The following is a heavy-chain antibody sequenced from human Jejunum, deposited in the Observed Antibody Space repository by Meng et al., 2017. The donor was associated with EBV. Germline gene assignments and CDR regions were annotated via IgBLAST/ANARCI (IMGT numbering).Heavy chain of an antibody. J-gene: IGHJ4*02. CDR1: GFSLSTSAVG. Sequence: TLQQSGPTLVKPPPTSPWTCTFAGFSLSTSAVGVGWIRQPPEKALEWLALIYGGDDKHYSPSLKSRLTITMDTSKNQVVLTMIDMDPVDTATYYCAHRVRDTVNFDYWGQGTLVTVSS. CDR2: IYGGDDK. V-gene: IGHV2-5*02. CDR3: AHRVRDTVNFDY. D-gene: IGHD3-22*01.